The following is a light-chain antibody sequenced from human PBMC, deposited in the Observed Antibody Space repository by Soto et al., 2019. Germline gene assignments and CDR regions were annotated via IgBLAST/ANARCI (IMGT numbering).Light chain of an antibody. J-gene: IGLJ2*01. V-gene: IGLV2-14*01. Sequence: QSALTQPASVSGSPGQSITISCTGTSSDVGDYNYVSWYLQHPGKAPKLIIYGVTNRPSGISNRFSGSKSGNTASLTISGLQAEDEADYYCSSYTGTNTLVFGGETKLTVL. CDR1: SSDVGDYNY. CDR2: GVT. CDR3: SSYTGTNTLV.